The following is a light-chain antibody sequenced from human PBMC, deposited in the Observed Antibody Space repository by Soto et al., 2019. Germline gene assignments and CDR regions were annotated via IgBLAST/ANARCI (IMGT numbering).Light chain of an antibody. CDR1: SSDVGGYNY. J-gene: IGLJ2*01. Sequence: QSVLTQPASVSGSPGQSITISCTGTSSDVGGYNYVSWYQQHPGKAPKLMIYDVSNRPSGVSNRFSGSKSGNTASLTISGLQAEDEADYYCSSYTSSSTSVFGGGIKLTVL. CDR3: SSYTSSSTSV. V-gene: IGLV2-14*01. CDR2: DVS.